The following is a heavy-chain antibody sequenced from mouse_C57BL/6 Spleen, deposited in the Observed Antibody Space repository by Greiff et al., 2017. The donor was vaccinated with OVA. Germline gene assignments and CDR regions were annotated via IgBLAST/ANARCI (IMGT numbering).Heavy chain of an antibody. Sequence: QVQLQQSGTELVKPGASVKLSCKASGYTFTSYWMHWVKQRPGQGLEWIGNINPSNGGTTYNEKVKSKGTLTVDKSSSTAYMQLSSLTSEDSAVYYCARESSGYYFDYWGQGTTLTVSS. CDR2: INPSNGGT. D-gene: IGHD3-2*02. J-gene: IGHJ2*01. CDR3: ARESSGYYFDY. CDR1: GYTFTSYW. V-gene: IGHV1-53*01.